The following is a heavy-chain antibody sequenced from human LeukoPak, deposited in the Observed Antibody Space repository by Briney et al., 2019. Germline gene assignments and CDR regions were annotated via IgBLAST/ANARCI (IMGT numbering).Heavy chain of an antibody. CDR2: ISYEGINK. V-gene: IGHV3-30*03. Sequence: GGSLRLSCAAPGFVFSSCGMHWVRQAPGKGLEWVAVISYEGINKYYADSVKGRFTISRDNSKNTLYLQMGSLRAEDMAVYYCARWGYYSNYDYWGQGTLVPVSS. J-gene: IGHJ4*02. CDR3: ARWGYYSNYDY. D-gene: IGHD4-11*01. CDR1: GFVFSSCG.